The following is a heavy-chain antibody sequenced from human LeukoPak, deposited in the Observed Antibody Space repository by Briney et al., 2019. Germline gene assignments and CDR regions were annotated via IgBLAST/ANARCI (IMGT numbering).Heavy chain of an antibody. D-gene: IGHD6-6*01. J-gene: IGHJ6*03. CDR3: ARTHSSSYYYYYMDV. V-gene: IGHV4-4*09. CDR2: IYTSGST. Sequence: SETLSLTCTISGGSISSYYWSWIRQPPGKGLEWIGYIYTSGSTNYNPSLKSRVTISVDTSKNQFSLKLSSVTAADTAVYYCARTHSSSYYYYYMDVWGKGTTVTVSS. CDR1: GGSISSYY.